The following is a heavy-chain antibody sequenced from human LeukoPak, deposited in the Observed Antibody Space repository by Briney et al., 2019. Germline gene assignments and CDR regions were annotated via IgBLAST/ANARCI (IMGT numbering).Heavy chain of an antibody. Sequence: GGSLRLSCAASGFTFNSYNMNWVRQAPGKGLEWVSSISSSSSYIYYADSVKGRFTISRDNAKNSLYLQMNSLRAEDTAVYYCATGIAALNWFDPWGQGTLVTVSS. CDR1: GFTFNSYN. CDR3: ATGIAALNWFDP. V-gene: IGHV3-21*01. D-gene: IGHD6-13*01. J-gene: IGHJ5*02. CDR2: ISSSSSYI.